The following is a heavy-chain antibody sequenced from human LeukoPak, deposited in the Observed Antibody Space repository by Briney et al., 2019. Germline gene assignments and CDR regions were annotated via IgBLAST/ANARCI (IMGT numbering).Heavy chain of an antibody. D-gene: IGHD7-27*01. V-gene: IGHV4-61*08. CDR2: IYYSGST. CDR3: ARRTGDSEAFDY. Sequence: PSQTLSLTCTVSGGSISSGDYYWSWIRQPPGKGLEWIGYIYYSGSTNYNPSLKSRVTISVHTSTNQFSLKLSSVTAADTAVYHCARRTGDSEAFDYWGQGTLVTVSS. J-gene: IGHJ4*02. CDR1: GGSISSGDYY.